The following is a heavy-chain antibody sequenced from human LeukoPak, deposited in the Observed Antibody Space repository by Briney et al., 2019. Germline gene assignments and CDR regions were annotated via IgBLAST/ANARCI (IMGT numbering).Heavy chain of an antibody. D-gene: IGHD4-23*01. CDR2: IYHSGST. CDR3: ARAVGTSRNFFDY. CDR1: GGSISSNSYY. J-gene: IGHJ4*02. V-gene: IGHV4-39*07. Sequence: SETLSLTCAVSGGSISSNSYYWGWIRQPPGRGLECIGSIYHSGSTYYNPSLKSRVTISLDTSKNQFSLNLSSVNAADTAMYYCARAVGTSRNFFDYWGQGTLVTVSS.